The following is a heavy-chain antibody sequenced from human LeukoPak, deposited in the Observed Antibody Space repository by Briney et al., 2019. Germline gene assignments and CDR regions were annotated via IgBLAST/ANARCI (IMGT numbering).Heavy chain of an antibody. V-gene: IGHV3-7*01. D-gene: IGHD3-10*01. CDR3: ARAGVRRVLLPIDY. CDR1: GFSFSTYW. CDR2: IKHDGSDK. J-gene: IGHJ4*02. Sequence: GGSLRLSCEASGFSFSTYWMSWVRQAPGKGLEWVANIKHDGSDKYYLDSVKGRFTLSRDNTKNSLFLQMNTLRAEDTAIYYCARAGVRRVLLPIDYWGQGTLVTVSS.